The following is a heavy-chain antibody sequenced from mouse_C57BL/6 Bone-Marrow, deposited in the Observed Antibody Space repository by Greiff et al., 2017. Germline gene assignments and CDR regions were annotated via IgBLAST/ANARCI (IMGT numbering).Heavy chain of an antibody. J-gene: IGHJ3*01. CDR3: ARYDYDVAWVAY. D-gene: IGHD2-4*01. CDR2: IHPNSGST. Sequence: QVQLQQSGAELVKPGASVKLSCKASGYTFTSYWMHWVKQRPGKGLEWIGMIHPNSGSTNYNEKFKSKATLTVDKSSSTAYMQLSSLTSEDSAVYYCARYDYDVAWVAYWGQGTLVTVAA. CDR1: GYTFTSYW. V-gene: IGHV1-64*01.